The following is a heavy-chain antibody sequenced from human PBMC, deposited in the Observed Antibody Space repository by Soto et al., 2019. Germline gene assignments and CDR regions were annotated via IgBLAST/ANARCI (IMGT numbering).Heavy chain of an antibody. CDR1: GFTFSNAW. V-gene: IGHV3-15*01. D-gene: IGHD3-22*01. CDR2: IKSKTDGGTT. J-gene: IGHJ4*02. Sequence: GGSLRLSCAASGFTFSNAWMSWVRQAPGKGLEWVGRIKSKTDGGTTDYAAHVKGRFTISRDDSKNTLYLQMNSLKTEDTAVYYCTTGHYYDSSGYYYRDYWGQGTLVTVSS. CDR3: TTGHYYDSSGYYYRDY.